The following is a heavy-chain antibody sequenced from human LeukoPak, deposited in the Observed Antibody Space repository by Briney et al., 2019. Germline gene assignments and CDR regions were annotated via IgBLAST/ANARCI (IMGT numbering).Heavy chain of an antibody. CDR2: IIPIFGTA. J-gene: IGHJ2*01. CDR3: ARSRLDSSGFRDFDL. V-gene: IGHV1-69*06. D-gene: IGHD3-22*01. CDR1: GGTFSSYA. Sequence: GASVKVSCKASGGTFSSYAISWVRQAPGQGLEWMGGIIPIFGTANYAQKFQGRVTITADKSTSTAYMELSSLRSEDTAVYYCARSRLDSSGFRDFDLWGRGTLVTVSS.